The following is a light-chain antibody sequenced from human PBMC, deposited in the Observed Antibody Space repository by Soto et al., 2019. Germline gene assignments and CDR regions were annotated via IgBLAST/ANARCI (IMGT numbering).Light chain of an antibody. CDR2: DAS. CDR3: QQRSNWPRLT. J-gene: IGKJ3*01. Sequence: EIVLTQSPATLSLSPGERATLSCRASQSVSSYLAWYQQKPGQAPRLLIYDASNRATGIPARFSGSGSGTDFTLIISSLEPEDFAVYYCQQRSNWPRLTFGPGTKVDIK. V-gene: IGKV3-11*01. CDR1: QSVSSY.